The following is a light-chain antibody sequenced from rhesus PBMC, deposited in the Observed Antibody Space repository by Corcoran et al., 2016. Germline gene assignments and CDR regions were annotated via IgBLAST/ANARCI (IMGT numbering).Light chain of an antibody. CDR1: QGISNW. CDR3: QQHDNSPFT. V-gene: IGKV1-69*01. J-gene: IGKJ3*01. CDR2: RAS. Sequence: DIQMTQSPSSLSASVGDRVTITCRASQGISNWLAWYQQKPGKAPKLLTYRASNLETGVPSRFSGSGAGKDFTLTISSLRPEDIATYYCQQHDNSPFTFGPGTKLDIK.